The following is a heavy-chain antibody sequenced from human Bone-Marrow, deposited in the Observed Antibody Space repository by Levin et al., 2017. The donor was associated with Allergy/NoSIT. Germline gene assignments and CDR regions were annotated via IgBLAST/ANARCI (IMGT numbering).Heavy chain of an antibody. CDR2: IYYSGST. Sequence: SQTLSLTCTVSGDSISRYYWSWIRQPPGKGLEWIGYIYYSGSTNYNPSLKSRVTIPVDTSKHQLSLPLNYVTAADTAVYYCARDAQTSPTRNYGMDVWGQGTTVTVAS. J-gene: IGHJ6*02. V-gene: IGHV4-59*01. CDR1: GDSISRYY. CDR3: ARDAQTSPTRNYGMDV.